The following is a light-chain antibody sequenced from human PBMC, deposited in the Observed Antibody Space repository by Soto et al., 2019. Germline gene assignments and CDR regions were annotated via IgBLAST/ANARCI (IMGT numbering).Light chain of an antibody. CDR3: QQYDMWPVT. CDR1: QSITTR. CDR2: GAS. V-gene: IGKV3D-15*01. J-gene: IGKJ4*01. Sequence: EIVLTQSPDTLSLSPGGRATLSCRASQSITTRLAWYQQKPGQPPRLLISGASGRASGVPPRFSGSGSGTEFTLTIDRLQSADFAVYYCQQYDMWPVTFGGGTKV.